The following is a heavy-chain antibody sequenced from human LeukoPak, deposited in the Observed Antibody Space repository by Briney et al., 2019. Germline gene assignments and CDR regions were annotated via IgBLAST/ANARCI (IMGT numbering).Heavy chain of an antibody. D-gene: IGHD2-21*02. J-gene: IGHJ4*02. CDR3: ASNILAYCGGDCSY. V-gene: IGHV3-7*01. Sequence: GGSLRLSCAASGFTFSNYWMSWVRQAPGKGLEWVANIKQDGSEKYYVDSVKGRFTISRDNAKNSLYLQMNSLRAEDTAVYYCASNILAYCGGDCSYWGQGTLVTVSS. CDR1: GFTFSNYW. CDR2: IKQDGSEK.